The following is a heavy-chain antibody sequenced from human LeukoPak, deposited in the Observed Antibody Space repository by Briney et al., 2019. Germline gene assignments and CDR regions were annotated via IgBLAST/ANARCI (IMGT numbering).Heavy chain of an antibody. J-gene: IGHJ3*02. CDR2: IIPIFGTA. Sequence: SVKVSCKASGGTFSSYAISWVRQAPGQGLEWMGGIIPIFGTANYAQKFQGRVTVTTDESTSTAYMELSSLRSEDTAVYYCARDLGSNGAFDIWGQGTMVTVSS. V-gene: IGHV1-69*05. D-gene: IGHD3-10*01. CDR3: ARDLGSNGAFDI. CDR1: GGTFSSYA.